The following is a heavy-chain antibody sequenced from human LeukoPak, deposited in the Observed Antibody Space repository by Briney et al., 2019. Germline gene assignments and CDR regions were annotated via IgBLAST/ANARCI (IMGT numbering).Heavy chain of an antibody. CDR3: ARGDPSYYYYGMDV. D-gene: IGHD2-21*02. Sequence: ASETLSLTCTVSGGSISSYYWSWIRQPPGKGLEWIGYIYYSGSTNYNPSLKSRVTISVDTSKNQFSLKLSSVTAADTAVYYCARGDPSYYYYGMDVWGQGTTVTVSS. CDR1: GGSISSYY. CDR2: IYYSGST. J-gene: IGHJ6*02. V-gene: IGHV4-59*01.